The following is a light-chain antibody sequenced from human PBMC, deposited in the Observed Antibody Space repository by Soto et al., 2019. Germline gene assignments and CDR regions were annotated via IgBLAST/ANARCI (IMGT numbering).Light chain of an antibody. V-gene: IGKV1-13*02. Sequence: AIQLTQSPSSLSASVGDRVTITCRASQGISSALAWYQQKPGKAPKLLIYDASSLESGVPSRFSGSGSGTDFTLTISSLQREDFATYYCQQFNSPYTFGQGTKLEIK. CDR1: QGISSA. J-gene: IGKJ2*01. CDR2: DAS. CDR3: QQFNSPYT.